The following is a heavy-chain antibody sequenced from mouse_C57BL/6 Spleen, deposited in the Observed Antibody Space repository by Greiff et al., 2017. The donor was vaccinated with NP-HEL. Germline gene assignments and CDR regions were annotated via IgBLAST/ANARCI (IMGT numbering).Heavy chain of an antibody. Sequence: QVQLQQPGAELVKPGASVKLSCKASGYTFTSYWMQWVKQRPGQGLEWIGEIDPSDSYTNNNQKFKGKATLTVDTSSSTAYMQLSSLTSEDSAVYYCASLYYYGSSLDYGGQGTTLTVSS. CDR2: IDPSDSYT. CDR3: ASLYYYGSSLDY. J-gene: IGHJ2*01. CDR1: GYTFTSYW. D-gene: IGHD1-1*01. V-gene: IGHV1-50*01.